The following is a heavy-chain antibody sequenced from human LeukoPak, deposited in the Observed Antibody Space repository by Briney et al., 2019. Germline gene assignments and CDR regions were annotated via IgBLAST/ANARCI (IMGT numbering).Heavy chain of an antibody. CDR1: GFTFSSYV. V-gene: IGHV3-13*01. J-gene: IGHJ4*02. CDR3: AKSARLIGRYFFDY. D-gene: IGHD5-12*01. CDR2: IGTAGDT. Sequence: GGSLRLSCAASGFTFSSYVMHWVRQATGKGLEWVSAIGTAGDTYYPGSVKGRFTISRENAKNSLYLQMNSLRAEDTAVYYCAKSARLIGRYFFDYWGQGTLVTVSS.